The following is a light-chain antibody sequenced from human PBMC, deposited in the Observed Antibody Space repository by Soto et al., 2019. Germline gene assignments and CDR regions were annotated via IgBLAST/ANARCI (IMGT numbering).Light chain of an antibody. V-gene: IGKV1-6*01. Sequence: AIQMTQSPSSLYASVGDRVTITCRASQGIRNDLGWFQQKPGKAPKLLIYGASSLQGGVPSRFSGSGSGTVSPLTIGGRQPEDFAIFFCRKDYSSPWTCGKGTKG. CDR1: QGIRND. CDR3: RKDYSSPWT. CDR2: GAS. J-gene: IGKJ1*01.